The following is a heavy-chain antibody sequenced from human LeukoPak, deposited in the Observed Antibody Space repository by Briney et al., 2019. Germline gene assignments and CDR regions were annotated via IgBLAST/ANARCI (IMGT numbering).Heavy chain of an antibody. Sequence: GGSLRLSCAASGFTFSSYGMPWVRQAPGKGLEWVAVISYDGSNKYYADSVKGRFTISRDNSKNTLYLQMNSLRAEDTAVYYCAKDGPGDWGQGTLVTVSS. J-gene: IGHJ4*02. D-gene: IGHD2-2*01. CDR1: GFTFSSYG. CDR2: ISYDGSNK. V-gene: IGHV3-30*18. CDR3: AKDGPGD.